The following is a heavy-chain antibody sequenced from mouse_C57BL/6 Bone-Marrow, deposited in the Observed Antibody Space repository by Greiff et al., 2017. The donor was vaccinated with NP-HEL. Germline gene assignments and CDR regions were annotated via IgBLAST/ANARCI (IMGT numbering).Heavy chain of an antibody. CDR2: ISDGGSYT. CDR3: AREGDYDERRGFDY. V-gene: IGHV5-4*01. CDR1: GFTFSSYA. Sequence: EVQRVESGGGLVKPGGSLKLSCAASGFTFSSYAMSWVRQTPEKRLEWVATISDGGSYTYYPDNVKGRFTISRDNAKNNLYLQMSHLKSEDTAMYYCAREGDYDERRGFDYWGQGTTLTVSS. D-gene: IGHD2-4*01. J-gene: IGHJ2*01.